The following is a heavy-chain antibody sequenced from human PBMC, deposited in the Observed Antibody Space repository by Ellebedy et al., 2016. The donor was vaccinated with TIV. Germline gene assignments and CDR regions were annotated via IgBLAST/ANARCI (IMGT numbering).Heavy chain of an antibody. V-gene: IGHV4-59*08. D-gene: IGHD2-2*01. CDR3: ARHCYEYSSSWSSICS. CDR1: GGPISRYY. CDR2: NHYSERT. Sequence: MPSETLSLTCTVSGGPISRYYWSRIRQLPGKVLECIGSNHYSERTSYNPSLKSRVTMSVDTSNNQFSLKLTSMTAADTAVYYCARHCYEYSSSWSSICSWGQGTLVTVSS. J-gene: IGHJ5*02.